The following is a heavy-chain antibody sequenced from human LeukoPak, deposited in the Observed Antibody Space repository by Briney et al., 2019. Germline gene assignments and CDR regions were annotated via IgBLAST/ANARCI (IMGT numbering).Heavy chain of an antibody. D-gene: IGHD3-10*01. Sequence: SETLSLTCTVSGGSISSYYWNWIRQPPGKGLEWIGYIHYSESTNYNPSLESRVTISVDTSKNQFSLKLSSVTAADTAVYYCARDDYGSGSYYSHYYGMDVWGQGTTVTVSS. CDR1: GGSISSYY. V-gene: IGHV4-59*12. J-gene: IGHJ6*02. CDR3: ARDDYGSGSYYSHYYGMDV. CDR2: IHYSEST.